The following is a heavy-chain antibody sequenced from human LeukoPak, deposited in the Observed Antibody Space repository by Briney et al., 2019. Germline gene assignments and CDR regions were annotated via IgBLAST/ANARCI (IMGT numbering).Heavy chain of an antibody. Sequence: ASVTVSCKASGYTFTNYDINWVRQVTGQGLEWMGWMTPNSGDTDYAQRFQGRVTMTRNTSISTAYMELSSLRSDDTAVYYCARGLSVGRSFDWLSKKFHNCFDPWGQGTLVTVSS. V-gene: IGHV1-8*01. CDR1: GYTFTNYD. CDR2: MTPNSGDT. D-gene: IGHD3-9*01. J-gene: IGHJ5*02. CDR3: ARGLSVGRSFDWLSKKFHNCFDP.